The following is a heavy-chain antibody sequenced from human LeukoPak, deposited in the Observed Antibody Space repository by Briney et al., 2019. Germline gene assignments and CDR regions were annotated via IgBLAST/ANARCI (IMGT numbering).Heavy chain of an antibody. CDR2: INPNSGGT. CDR3: ARAPRTYYYDSSGYYFDY. V-gene: IGHV1-2*02. D-gene: IGHD3-22*01. J-gene: IGHJ4*02. CDR1: GYTFTSYA. Sequence: ASVKVSCKASGYTFTSYAMNWVRQAPGQGLGWMGWINPNSGGTNYAQKFQGRVTMTRDTSISTAYMELSRLRSDDTAVYYCARAPRTYYYDSSGYYFDYWGQGTLVTVSS.